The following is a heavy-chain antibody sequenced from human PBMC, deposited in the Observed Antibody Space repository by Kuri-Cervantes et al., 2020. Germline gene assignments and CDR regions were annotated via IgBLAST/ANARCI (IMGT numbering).Heavy chain of an antibody. V-gene: IGHV3-48*03. CDR2: ISSSGSTI. D-gene: IGHD3-10*01. J-gene: IGHJ4*02. CDR3: AKDKDYYGSGAIDY. CDR1: GFTFSSYE. Sequence: GESLKISCAASGFTFSSYEMNWVRQAPGKGLEWVSYISSSGSTIYYADSVKGRFTISRDNSKNTLYLQMNSLRAEDTAGYYCAKDKDYYGSGAIDYWGQGTLVTVSS.